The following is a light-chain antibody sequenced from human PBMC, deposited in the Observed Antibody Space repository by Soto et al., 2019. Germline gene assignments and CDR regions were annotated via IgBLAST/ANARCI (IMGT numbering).Light chain of an antibody. J-gene: IGLJ1*01. CDR3: SSYTNTMSYV. Sequence: QPVLAQPASVSGSPGQSITMSCTGTSSDADAYDYVSWYQQHPGKAPKLMIYDVYARPSGVSHRFSGSKSGNTASLTISGLQSDDEADYYCSSYTNTMSYVFGTGTKVTVL. CDR1: SSDADAYDY. V-gene: IGLV2-14*03. CDR2: DVY.